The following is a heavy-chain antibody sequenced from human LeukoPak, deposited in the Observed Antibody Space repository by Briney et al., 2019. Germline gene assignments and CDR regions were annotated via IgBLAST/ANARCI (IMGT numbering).Heavy chain of an antibody. CDR2: IKEDGSEK. V-gene: IGHV3-7*01. CDR3: ARDLNRLLWFGELLLDY. D-gene: IGHD3-10*01. J-gene: IGHJ4*02. CDR1: GFTFSSYW. Sequence: GGCLRLSCAASGFTFSSYWMSWVREAPGKGLEWVANIKEDGSEKYYVDSVKGRFTISRDNAKNSLYLQMNSLRAEDTAVYYCARDLNRLLWFGELLLDYWGQGTLVTVSS.